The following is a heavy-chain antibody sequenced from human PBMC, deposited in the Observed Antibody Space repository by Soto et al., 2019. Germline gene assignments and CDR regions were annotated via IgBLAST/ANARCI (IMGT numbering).Heavy chain of an antibody. CDR1: GFTFNIYA. Sequence: EVQLLESGGGLVQPGGSLRLSCAASGFTFNIYAMTWVRQAPGKGLEWVSGISGSGGRTYYADSVKGRFTISRDNSKNTLYLQMNSLRAEDTAVYYCAKLNDDDILTGYRSEDFQHWGHGTLVTVSS. CDR3: AKLNDDDILTGYRSEDFQH. J-gene: IGHJ1*01. V-gene: IGHV3-23*01. D-gene: IGHD3-9*01. CDR2: ISGSGGRT.